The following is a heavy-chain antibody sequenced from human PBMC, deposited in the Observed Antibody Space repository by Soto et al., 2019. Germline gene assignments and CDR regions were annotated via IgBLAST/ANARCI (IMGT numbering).Heavy chain of an antibody. Sequence: GASVKVSCKASGGTFSSYAISWVRQAPGQWLEWMGWIIPLFVTANYAQKFQGRVTITADESTCTAYMELSSLKSGYTAVYYGARDPPSNYYESSGYVDYWGQGTRVIVSS. D-gene: IGHD3-22*01. CDR2: IIPLFVTA. CDR3: ARDPPSNYYESSGYVDY. V-gene: IGHV1-69*13. J-gene: IGHJ4*02. CDR1: GGTFSSYA.